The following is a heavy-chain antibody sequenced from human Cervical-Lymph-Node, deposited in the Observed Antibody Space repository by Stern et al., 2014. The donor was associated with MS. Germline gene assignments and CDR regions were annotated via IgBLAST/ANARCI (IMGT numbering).Heavy chain of an antibody. V-gene: IGHV4-39*01. J-gene: IGHJ4*02. D-gene: IGHD1-1*01. CDR2: ISYSGST. CDR1: GGSISSSGFF. Sequence: QVQLQESGPGLVKPSETLSLTCTVSGGSISSSGFFWGWIRQPPGKGLEWIGTISYSGSTYYNLYLKSRVTVDAAPSKNQFSLKLSSVTAADTAVYYCARQGGRYSPKNWGQGTLVTVSS. CDR3: ARQGGRYSPKN.